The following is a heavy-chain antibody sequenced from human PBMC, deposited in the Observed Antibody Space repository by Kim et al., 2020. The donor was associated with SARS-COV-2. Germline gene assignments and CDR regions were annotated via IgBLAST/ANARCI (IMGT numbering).Heavy chain of an antibody. CDR2: IDPSDSYT. Sequence: GESLKISCKGSGYSFTSYWISWVRQMPGKGLEWMGRIDPSDSYTNYSPSFQGHVTISADKSISTAYLQWSSLKASDTAMYYCAIRRDGSGSYYNAPKPDRGFWFDPWGQGTLVTVSS. J-gene: IGHJ5*02. D-gene: IGHD3-10*01. CDR1: GYSFTSYW. CDR3: AIRRDGSGSYYNAPKPDRGFWFDP. V-gene: IGHV5-10-1*01.